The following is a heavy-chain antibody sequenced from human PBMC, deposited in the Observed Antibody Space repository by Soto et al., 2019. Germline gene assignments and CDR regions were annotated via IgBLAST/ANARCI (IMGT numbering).Heavy chain of an antibody. D-gene: IGHD6-6*01. CDR1: GFTFSSYS. J-gene: IGHJ6*02. CDR2: ISSSSSYI. Sequence: GGSLRLSCAAPGFTFSSYSMNWVRQAPGKGLEWVSSISSSSSYIYYADSVKGRFTISRDNAKNSLYLQMNSLRAEDTAVYYCAGDRSIAARLQSRYYYCMDVSGQGTTVTVS. CDR3: AGDRSIAARLQSRYYYCMDV. V-gene: IGHV3-21*01.